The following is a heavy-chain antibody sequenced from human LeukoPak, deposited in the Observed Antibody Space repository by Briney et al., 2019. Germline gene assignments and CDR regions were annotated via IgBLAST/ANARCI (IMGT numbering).Heavy chain of an antibody. J-gene: IGHJ4*02. V-gene: IGHV1-69*04. CDR1: GGTFSSYA. D-gene: IGHD3-22*01. Sequence: GASVKVSCKASGGTFSSYAISWVRQAPGQGLEWMGRIIPIFGIANYAQKFQGGVTITADKSTSTAYMELSSLRSEDTAVYYCARGTYYDSSGYYYWGQGTLVTVSS. CDR3: ARGTYYDSSGYYY. CDR2: IIPIFGIA.